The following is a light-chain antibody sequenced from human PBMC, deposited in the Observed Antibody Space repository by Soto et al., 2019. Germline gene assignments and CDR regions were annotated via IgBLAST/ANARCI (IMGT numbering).Light chain of an antibody. CDR2: GAS. V-gene: IGKV1-39*01. CDR3: QHGYSIVSFT. CDR1: QSISNY. J-gene: IGKJ3*01. Sequence: DIQMTQSPSSLSASVGDRVTIACRASQSISNYLKWYQQKPGKAPKLLIYGASTLQSGVPSRFSGSGSGTDFTLTISSLQPEDFATYYCQHGYSIVSFTFGPGTKVDIK.